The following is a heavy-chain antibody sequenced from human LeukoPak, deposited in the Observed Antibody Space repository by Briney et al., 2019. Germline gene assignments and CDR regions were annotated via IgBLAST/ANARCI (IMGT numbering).Heavy chain of an antibody. J-gene: IGHJ5*02. V-gene: IGHV4-39*01. D-gene: IGHD2-15*01. CDR1: GGSVSSSTYY. CDR2: IYYTGHN. CDR3: ARQQCNGGSCYSRAIWFDP. Sequence: SETRSLTCTVSGGSVSSSTYYWGWIRQPPGKGLEWIASIYYTGHNYYNPSLKSRVTISVDTSKNHFSLNLNSVTAADTAVYYCARQQCNGGSCYSRAIWFDPWGQGTLVSVSS.